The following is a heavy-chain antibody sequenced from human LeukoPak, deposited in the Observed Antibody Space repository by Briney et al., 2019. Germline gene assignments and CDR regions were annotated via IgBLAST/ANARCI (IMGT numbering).Heavy chain of an antibody. CDR3: ARRYCSSASCPFDY. D-gene: IGHD2-2*01. CDR2: IYYSGST. V-gene: IGHV4-59*08. Sequence: PSETLSPTCTVSGGSISSYYWSWIRQPPGKGLEWIGYIYYSGSTNYNPSLKSRVTMSVDTSKNQFSLRLSSVTAADTAVYFCARRYCSSASCPFDYWGQGTLVTVSS. CDR1: GGSISSYY. J-gene: IGHJ4*02.